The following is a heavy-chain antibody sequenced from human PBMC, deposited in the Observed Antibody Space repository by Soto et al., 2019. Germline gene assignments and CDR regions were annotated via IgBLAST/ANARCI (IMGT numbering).Heavy chain of an antibody. V-gene: IGHV4-39*01. D-gene: IGHD3-9*01. J-gene: IGHJ5*02. Sequence: QLQLQESGPGLMKPSETLSLTCAVSGGSLTSDEYNWAWIRQSPGKGLEWIGSLFRTGDPYYNPSLKSRATISTNTSTTQFSLKLNSVTAADTAIYCCAMTIFPPSNWFDPWGQGILVTVSS. CDR1: GGSLTSDEYN. CDR3: AMTIFPPSNWFDP. CDR2: LFRTGDP.